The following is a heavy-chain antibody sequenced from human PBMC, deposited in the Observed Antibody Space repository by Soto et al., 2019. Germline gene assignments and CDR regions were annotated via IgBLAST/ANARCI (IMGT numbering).Heavy chain of an antibody. CDR2: IRSKSNSYAT. D-gene: IGHD3-22*01. Sequence: GESLKISCAASGFTFSGSAMHWVRQASGKGLEWVGRIRSKSNSYATAYAASVKGRFTISRECSEDSAYLQMNSLKTEDTAVYYCTRDPRNYYDSIGSDNWFDPWGQGTLVTVSS. CDR3: TRDPRNYYDSIGSDNWFDP. CDR1: GFTFSGSA. J-gene: IGHJ5*02. V-gene: IGHV3-73*01.